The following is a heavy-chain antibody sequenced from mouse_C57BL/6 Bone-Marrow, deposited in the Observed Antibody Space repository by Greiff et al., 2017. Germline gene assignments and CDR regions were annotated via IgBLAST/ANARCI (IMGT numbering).Heavy chain of an antibody. Sequence: QVQLQQPGAELVKPGASVKMSCKASGYTFTSYWITWVKQRPGQGLEWIGDIYPGSGSPNYNEKFKSKATLTVDTSSSTAYMQVSTLTSEDSEVYYCARVRGHYDGYYFYAMDYWGQGTSVTVSS. CDR2: IYPGSGSP. CDR3: ARVRGHYDGYYFYAMDY. D-gene: IGHD2-3*01. V-gene: IGHV1-55*01. CDR1: GYTFTSYW. J-gene: IGHJ4*01.